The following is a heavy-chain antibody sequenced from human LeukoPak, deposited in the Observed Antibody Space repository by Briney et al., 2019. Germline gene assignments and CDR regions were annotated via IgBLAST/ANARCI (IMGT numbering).Heavy chain of an antibody. V-gene: IGHV4-34*01. CDR3: ARGRFGSGNDY. CDR1: GGSFSGYY. J-gene: IGHJ4*02. D-gene: IGHD1-26*01. Sequence: SETLSLTCAVYGGSFSGYYWSWIRQPPGKGLEWIGEINHSGSTNYNPSLKSRVTISVDTSKNQFSLKLSSVTAADTAVYYCARGRFGSGNDYWGQGTLATVSS. CDR2: INHSGST.